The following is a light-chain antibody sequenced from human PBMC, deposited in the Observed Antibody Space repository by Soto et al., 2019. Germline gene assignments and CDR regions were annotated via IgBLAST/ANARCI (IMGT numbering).Light chain of an antibody. CDR1: SSDVGGYNY. V-gene: IGLV2-14*01. J-gene: IGLJ1*01. CDR2: DVS. Sequence: QPALTQPASVSGSPGQSITISCTGTSSDVGGYNYVSWYQQHPGKAPKLMIYDVSNRPSGVSNRFSGSKSGNTASLTISGLQAEDEADYYCSSHTSSSTSYVFGTGTKLTVL. CDR3: SSHTSSSTSYV.